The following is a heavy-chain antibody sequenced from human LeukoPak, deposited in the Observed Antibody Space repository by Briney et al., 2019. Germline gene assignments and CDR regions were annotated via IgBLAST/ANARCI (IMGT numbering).Heavy chain of an antibody. CDR3: ARGIVPAAIQGPYYYYYGMDV. D-gene: IGHD2-2*02. CDR1: GYTFTGYY. Sequence: ASVKVSCKASGYTFTGYYMHRVRQAPGQGLEWMGWINPNSGGTNYAQKFQGRVTMTRDTSISTAYMELSRLRSEDTAVYYCARGIVPAAIQGPYYYYYGMDVWGQGTTVTVSS. V-gene: IGHV1-2*02. CDR2: INPNSGGT. J-gene: IGHJ6*02.